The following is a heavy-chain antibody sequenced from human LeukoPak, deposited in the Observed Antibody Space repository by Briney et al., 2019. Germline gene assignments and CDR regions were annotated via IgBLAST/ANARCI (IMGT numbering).Heavy chain of an antibody. D-gene: IGHD7-27*01. CDR1: GFTFSSYW. Sequence: GRSLRLSCAASGFTFSSYWMHWVRQAPGKGLVWVSRINSDGSSTTYAGSAKGRFTISRDNAKNTLYLQMNSLRAEDTAVYYCASIPGDWGQGTLVSVSS. CDR2: INSDGSST. V-gene: IGHV3-74*01. J-gene: IGHJ4*02. CDR3: ASIPGD.